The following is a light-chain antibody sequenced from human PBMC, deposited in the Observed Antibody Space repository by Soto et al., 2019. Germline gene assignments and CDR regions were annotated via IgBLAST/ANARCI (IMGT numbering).Light chain of an antibody. CDR2: GAS. J-gene: IGKJ1*01. CDR3: QQYNNWPWT. V-gene: IGKV3-15*01. CDR1: QSVSSN. Sequence: EIVLTQSPAALSLFPGARATLSCRASQSVSSNLAWHQQKPGQAPRLLIYGASTRATGIPDRFSGNGSGTEVTLTISSVQSEDFAVDYCQQYNNWPWTFGQGTKVEIK.